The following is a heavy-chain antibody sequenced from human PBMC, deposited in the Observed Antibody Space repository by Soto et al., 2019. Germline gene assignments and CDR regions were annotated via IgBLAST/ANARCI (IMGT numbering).Heavy chain of an antibody. Sequence: PGESLKISCKGSGYSFVSYYIAWVRQMPGKGLEWMGIIYPDNSDTTYSPAFQGQVTISADTSITTAYLQWSSLKASDTAIYYCARPSSPYNFYGMDVWGHGTTVTVSS. CDR3: ARPSSPYNFYGMDV. CDR2: IYPDNSDT. V-gene: IGHV5-51*01. J-gene: IGHJ6*02. CDR1: GYSFVSYY.